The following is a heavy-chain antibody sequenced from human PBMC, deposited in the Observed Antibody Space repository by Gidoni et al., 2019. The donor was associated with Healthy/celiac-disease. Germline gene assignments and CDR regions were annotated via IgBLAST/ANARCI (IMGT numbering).Heavy chain of an antibody. J-gene: IGHJ5*02. Sequence: EVQLVESGGGLVKPGGSLRLSCAASGFTFSSYSMHWVRQAPGKGLEWVSSISSSSSYIYYADSVKGRFTISRDNAKNSLYLQMNSLRAEDTAVYYCAREEGYYGSGSYYMRHKNWFDPWGQGTLVTVSS. D-gene: IGHD3-10*01. CDR3: AREEGYYGSGSYYMRHKNWFDP. CDR2: ISSSSSYI. CDR1: GFTFSSYS. V-gene: IGHV3-21*01.